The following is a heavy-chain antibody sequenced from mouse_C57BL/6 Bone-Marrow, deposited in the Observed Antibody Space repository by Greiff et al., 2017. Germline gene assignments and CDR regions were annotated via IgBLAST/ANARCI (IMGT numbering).Heavy chain of an antibody. Sequence: VKLVESGAELVKPGASVKISCKASGYAFSSYWMNWVKQRPGKGLEWIGQIYPGDGDTNYNGKFKGKATLTADKSSSTAYMQLSSLTSEDSAVYFCARHLSGAWFAYWGQGTLVTVSA. CDR3: ARHLSGAWFAY. CDR2: IYPGDGDT. V-gene: IGHV1-80*01. J-gene: IGHJ3*01. CDR1: GYAFSSYW. D-gene: IGHD6-2*01.